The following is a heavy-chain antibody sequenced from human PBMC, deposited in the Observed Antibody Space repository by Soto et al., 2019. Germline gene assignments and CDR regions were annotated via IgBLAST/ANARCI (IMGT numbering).Heavy chain of an antibody. CDR1: GFAFSNYW. CDR3: VSTMSIDY. V-gene: IGHV3-7*05. J-gene: IGHJ4*02. D-gene: IGHD3-10*02. CDR2: IKQDGSEK. Sequence: GGSLRLSCAASGFAFSNYWMSWVRQAPGKGLEWVANIKQDGSEKYYVDSVKGRFTISRDNAKNSLYLQMNSLRAEDTAVYYCVSTMSIDYWGQGTLVTVSS.